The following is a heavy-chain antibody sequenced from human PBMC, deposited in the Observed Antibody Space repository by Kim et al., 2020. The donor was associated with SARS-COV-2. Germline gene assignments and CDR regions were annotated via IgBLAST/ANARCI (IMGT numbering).Heavy chain of an antibody. D-gene: IGHD1-26*01. Sequence: GGSLRLSCAASGFTFEDYGMHWVRQVPGKGLEWVSGISWNSGSRGYADSVRGRFTISRDNAKNSLYLQMDSLRAEDTALYYCAKAGATRGGYSWFYPWGQGTLVTVSS. CDR2: ISWNSGSR. CDR3: AKAGATRGGYSWFYP. J-gene: IGHJ5*01. CDR1: GFTFEDYG. V-gene: IGHV3-9*01.